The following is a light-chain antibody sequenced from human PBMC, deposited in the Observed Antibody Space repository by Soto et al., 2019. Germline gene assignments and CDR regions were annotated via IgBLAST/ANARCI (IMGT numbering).Light chain of an antibody. CDR1: QSIHTS. CDR3: QQRNVWPPIT. V-gene: IGKV3-11*01. J-gene: IGKJ5*01. Sequence: DIVLTQSPATLSLSPGERATLSCRASQSIHTSLAWYQQKPGQPPRLVVYDSTLRANGVPDRFGGSRSGTEFTLTINNLEPEDFAVYYCQQRNVWPPITFGQGTRLENK. CDR2: DST.